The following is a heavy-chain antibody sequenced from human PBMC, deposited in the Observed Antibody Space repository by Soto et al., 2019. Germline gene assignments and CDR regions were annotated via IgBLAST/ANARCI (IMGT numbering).Heavy chain of an antibody. CDR2: ISGSGGST. CDR3: AKGRKTLKNAFDL. CDR1: VFTFSSYA. J-gene: IGHJ3*01. V-gene: IGHV3-23*01. Sequence: GFRRLSCASSVFTFSSYAISWVLQAPGKGLEWVSAISGSGGSTYYADSVKGRFTISRDNSKNTLYLQMNSLRAEDTAVYYCAKGRKTLKNAFDLWGQGTMVTVSS.